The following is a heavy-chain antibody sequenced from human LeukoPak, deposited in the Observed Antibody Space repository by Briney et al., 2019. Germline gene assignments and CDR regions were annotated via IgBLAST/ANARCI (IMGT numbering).Heavy chain of an antibody. J-gene: IGHJ3*02. Sequence: PGGSLRLSCAASGFTFSSYSMNWVRQAPGKGLEWVSYISSGSSTIYYADSVKGRFTIPRGNAKNSLCLQMNSLRDEDTAVYYCARENIVVVTAIRDAFDIWGQGTMVTVSS. CDR1: GFTFSSYS. V-gene: IGHV3-48*02. D-gene: IGHD2-21*02. CDR2: ISSGSSTI. CDR3: ARENIVVVTAIRDAFDI.